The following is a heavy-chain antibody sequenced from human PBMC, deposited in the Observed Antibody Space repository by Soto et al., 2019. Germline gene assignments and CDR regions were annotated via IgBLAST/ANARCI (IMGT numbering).Heavy chain of an antibody. CDR2: IYYNGNT. J-gene: IGHJ3*01. CDR1: GVSITSGAYY. D-gene: IGHD4-17*01. V-gene: IGHV4-31*03. Sequence: QVQLQESGPGLVKPSQTLSLTCTLSGVSITSGAYYWTWVRQHPGKGLEWSGYIYYNGNTYFSPSLKRRLTISIATSKTQFSLKLSSVTAADTAMYYCARARLRAVYAFDFWGQGTMVTVSS. CDR3: ARARLRAVYAFDF.